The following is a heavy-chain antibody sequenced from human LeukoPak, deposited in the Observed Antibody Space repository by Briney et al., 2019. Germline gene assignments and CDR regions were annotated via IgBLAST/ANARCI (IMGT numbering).Heavy chain of an antibody. CDR1: GYTLPELS. V-gene: IGHV1-18*01. J-gene: IGHJ5*02. CDR2: ISAYNGNT. CDR3: AGVVDTATTAPWVDP. D-gene: IGHD5-18*01. Sequence: ASVKVSCKVSGYTLPELSMHRVRQAPGQGLEWMGWISAYNGNTNYAQKLQGRVTTTTDTSTSTAYMVLRSLISDDTAVYYCAGVVDTATTAPWVDPWGQGTLVTVSS.